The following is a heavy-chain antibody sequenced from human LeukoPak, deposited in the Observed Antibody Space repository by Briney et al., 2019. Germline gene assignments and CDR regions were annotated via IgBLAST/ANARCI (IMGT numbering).Heavy chain of an antibody. D-gene: IGHD6-13*01. V-gene: IGHV3-66*02. J-gene: IGHJ6*03. CDR2: IYSGGST. Sequence: QPGGSLRLSCAASGFTVSSNYMSWVRQAPGKGLEWVSVIYSGGSTYYADSVKGRFTISRDNSKNTLYLQMNSLRAEDTAVYYCAGQYSSSWYGAYYYYMDVWGKGTTVTVSS. CDR1: GFTVSSNY. CDR3: AGQYSSSWYGAYYYYMDV.